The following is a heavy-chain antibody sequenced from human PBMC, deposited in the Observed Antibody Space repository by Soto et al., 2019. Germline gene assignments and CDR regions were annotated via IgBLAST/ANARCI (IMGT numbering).Heavy chain of an antibody. Sequence: ASVKVSCKASGYTFTSYGISWVRQAPGQGLEWMGWISAYNGNTNYAQKLQGRVTMTTDTSTSTAYMELRSLRSDDTVVYYCARVLRRSSGYFHNYYYGRDVGGQGTTVTVSS. CDR1: GYTFTSYG. J-gene: IGHJ6*02. V-gene: IGHV1-18*01. D-gene: IGHD3-22*01. CDR2: ISAYNGNT. CDR3: ARVLRRSSGYFHNYYYGRDV.